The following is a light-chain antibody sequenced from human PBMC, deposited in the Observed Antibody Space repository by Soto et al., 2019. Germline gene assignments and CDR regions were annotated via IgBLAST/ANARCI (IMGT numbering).Light chain of an antibody. V-gene: IGLV1-44*01. CDR2: RNN. CDR3: ATWDDSLNGPV. J-gene: IGLJ3*02. CDR1: SSNLGDNT. Sequence: QSVLTQPPSASGTPGQRVTISCSGSSSNLGDNTVNWYQQLPGTAPKLLIYRNNRRPSEVPDRFSGSKSGTSASLAISGLQSDDEADYYWATWDDSLNGPVFGGGTQLTVL.